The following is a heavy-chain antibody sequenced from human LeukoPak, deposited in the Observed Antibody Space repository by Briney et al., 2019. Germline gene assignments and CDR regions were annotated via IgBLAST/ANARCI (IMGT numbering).Heavy chain of an antibody. CDR2: IYYSGST. D-gene: IGHD3-22*01. J-gene: IGHJ4*02. Sequence: SETLSLTCTVSGGSISSYYWSWIRQPPGKGLEWIGYIYYSGSTNYNPSLKSRVTISGDMSKNQFSLRLSSVTAADTAVYYCARASYSYDINGWVPFDYWGQGTLVTVSS. CDR1: GGSISSYY. CDR3: ARASYSYDINGWVPFDY. V-gene: IGHV4-59*08.